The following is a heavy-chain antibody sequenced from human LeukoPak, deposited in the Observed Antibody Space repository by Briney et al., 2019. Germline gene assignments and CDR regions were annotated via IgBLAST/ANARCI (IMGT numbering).Heavy chain of an antibody. D-gene: IGHD3-16*01. CDR3: ARDLNYVWGSSGRYYNMDV. J-gene: IGHJ6*03. CDR1: GGTFSSYA. Sequence: SVKVSCKASGGTFSSYAISWVRQAPGQGLEWMGGIIPIFGTANYAQKFQGRVTITTDESTSTAYMELSSLRSEDTAVYYCARDLNYVWGSSGRYYNMDVWGKGTTVTISS. CDR2: IIPIFGTA. V-gene: IGHV1-69*05.